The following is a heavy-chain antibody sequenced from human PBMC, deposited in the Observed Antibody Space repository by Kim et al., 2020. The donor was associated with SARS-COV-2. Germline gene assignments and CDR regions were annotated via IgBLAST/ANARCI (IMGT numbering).Heavy chain of an antibody. D-gene: IGHD4-17*01. V-gene: IGHV4-39*01. CDR3: ARPGYGDSFKNTKGGWYFDL. Sequence: SETLSLTCTVSGGSISSSSYYWGWIRQPPGKGLEWIGSIYYSGSTYYNPSLKSRVTISVDTSKNQFSLKLSSVTAADTAVYYCARPGYGDSFKNTKGGWYFDLWGRGTLVTVSS. CDR1: GGSISSSSYY. CDR2: IYYSGST. J-gene: IGHJ2*01.